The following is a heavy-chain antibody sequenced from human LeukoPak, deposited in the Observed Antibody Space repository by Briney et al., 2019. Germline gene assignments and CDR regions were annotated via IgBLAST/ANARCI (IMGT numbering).Heavy chain of an antibody. J-gene: IGHJ6*03. Sequence: SETLSLTCTVSGGSVSNYYWSWIRQPPGKGLEWIGYIYHGGSTKYNPSLKSRVTISVDTAKNQFSLNLRSVTAADTAVYYCAKKGRTYTDYAGYYDYMDVWGKGTTVTVS. CDR2: IYHGGST. CDR3: AKKGRTYTDYAGYYDYMDV. V-gene: IGHV4-59*08. D-gene: IGHD5-12*01. CDR1: GGSVSNYY.